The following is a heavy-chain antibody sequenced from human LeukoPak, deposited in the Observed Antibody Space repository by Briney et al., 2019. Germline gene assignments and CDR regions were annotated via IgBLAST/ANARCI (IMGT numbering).Heavy chain of an antibody. V-gene: IGHV3-11*01. CDR2: ISSSGSTI. D-gene: IGHD3-22*01. J-gene: IGHJ4*02. CDR1: GFTFSDYY. Sequence: PGGSLRLSCAASGFTFSDYYMSWIRQAPGKGLEWVSYISSSGSTIYYADSVKGRFTISRDNAKNSLYLQMNSLRAEDTAVYYCARTQYYYDSSGYYSYWGQGTLVTVSS. CDR3: ARTQYYYDSSGYYSY.